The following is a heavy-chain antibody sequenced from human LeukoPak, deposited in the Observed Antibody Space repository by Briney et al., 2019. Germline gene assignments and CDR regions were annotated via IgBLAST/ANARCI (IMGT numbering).Heavy chain of an antibody. CDR2: ISPYNGNT. CDR3: ARDLDSGGTTFRALNY. J-gene: IGHJ4*02. CDR1: GYTFTGYG. D-gene: IGHD1-14*01. Sequence: ASVKVSCKASGYTFTGYGIIWVRQAPGQGLEWMGWISPYNGNTSYAQKFQGRVTMTTDTSTTTTYMELRSLRSDDTAVYYCARDLDSGGTTFRALNYWGQGTLVTVSS. V-gene: IGHV1-18*04.